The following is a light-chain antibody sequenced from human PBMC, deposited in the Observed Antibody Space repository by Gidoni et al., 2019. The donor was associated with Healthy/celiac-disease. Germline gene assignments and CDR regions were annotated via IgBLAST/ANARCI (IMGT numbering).Light chain of an antibody. CDR1: QSVLYSSNNKNY. CDR3: QQYYSTPCT. CDR2: WAS. V-gene: IGKV4-1*01. Sequence: DIVMTQSPDSLAVSLGERATINCKSSQSVLYSSNNKNYLAWYQQKPGQPPKLLIYWASTRESGVPDRFSGSGSGTDFTLTISSLQAEDVAVDYCQQYYSTPCTFGGGTKVEIK. J-gene: IGKJ4*01.